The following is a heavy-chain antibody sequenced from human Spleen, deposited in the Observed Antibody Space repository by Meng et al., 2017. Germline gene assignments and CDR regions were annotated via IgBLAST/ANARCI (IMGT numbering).Heavy chain of an antibody. Sequence: ASVKVSCKPSGYNFPDYYIHWVRRAPGQGLEWMGRINPKSGDTHYAQKFQARVIMTWDTSISTAYMELSGLRSDDTAMYYCARDEDISAAGKLFGDYWGQGTLVTVSS. CDR3: ARDEDISAAGKLFGDY. D-gene: IGHD6-25*01. V-gene: IGHV1-2*06. CDR1: GYNFPDYY. CDR2: INPKSGDT. J-gene: IGHJ4*02.